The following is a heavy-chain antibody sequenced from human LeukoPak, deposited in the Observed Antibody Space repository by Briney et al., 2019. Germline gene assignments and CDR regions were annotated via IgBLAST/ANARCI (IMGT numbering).Heavy chain of an antibody. CDR3: ARAAAATNSWCYFDY. Sequence: SQTLSLTCAVSGDSISSGDHYWSWIRQPPGKGLEWIGYIHHSGNTHYNPSLRSRAIISVDMSKNQFSLSLNSLTAADSAVYYCARAAAATNSWCYFDYWGRGTQVTVSS. D-gene: IGHD2/OR15-2a*01. CDR2: IHHSGNT. CDR1: GDSISSGDHY. J-gene: IGHJ4*02. V-gene: IGHV4-30-4*01.